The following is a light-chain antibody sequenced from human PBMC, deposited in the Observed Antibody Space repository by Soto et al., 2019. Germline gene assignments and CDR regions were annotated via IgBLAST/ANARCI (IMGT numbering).Light chain of an antibody. Sequence: EIVLTQSPATLSLSPGERATLSCRASQSVSSYLAWYQQKPGQAPRLLIYDASNRAPGIPARFTGSGSGTDFTLNISSLEPEDFAVYYCQQRRDTFGQGTKLEIK. CDR2: DAS. CDR3: QQRRDT. CDR1: QSVSSY. V-gene: IGKV3-11*01. J-gene: IGKJ2*01.